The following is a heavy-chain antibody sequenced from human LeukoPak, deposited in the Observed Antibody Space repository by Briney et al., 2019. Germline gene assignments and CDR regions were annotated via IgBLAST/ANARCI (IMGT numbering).Heavy chain of an antibody. CDR2: ISYDGSNK. D-gene: IGHD3-10*01. J-gene: IGHJ4*02. Sequence: GRSLRLSCAASGFTFSSYGMHWVRQAPGKGLEWVAVISYDGSNKYYADSVKGRFTISRDNSQNTLYLQMNSLTAEDTAIYYCAKKGYAGSGTYSYYFDYWGQGALVTVSS. CDR3: AKKGYAGSGTYSYYFDY. CDR1: GFTFSSYG. V-gene: IGHV3-30*18.